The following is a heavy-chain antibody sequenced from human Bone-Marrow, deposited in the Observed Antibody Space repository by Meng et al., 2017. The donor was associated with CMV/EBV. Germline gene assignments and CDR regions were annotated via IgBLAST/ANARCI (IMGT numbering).Heavy chain of an antibody. D-gene: IGHD1-14*01. CDR1: GFTLSYYS. Sequence: ESLKISCAASGFTLSYYSMNWIRQAPGKGLEWVSSISGGSTYIYYVDSVKGRFTISRDNAKNSLHLRMNSLRAEDTAIYYCAREAYKYPYWGQGTLVTVSS. CDR2: ISGGSTYI. J-gene: IGHJ4*02. CDR3: AREAYKYPY. V-gene: IGHV3-21*01.